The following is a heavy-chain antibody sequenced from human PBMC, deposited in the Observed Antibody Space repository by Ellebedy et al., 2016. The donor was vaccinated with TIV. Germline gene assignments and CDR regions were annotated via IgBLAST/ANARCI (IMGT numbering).Heavy chain of an antibody. CDR2: ISSDGAVS. J-gene: IGHJ4*02. V-gene: IGHV3-30-3*01. CDR3: ARERNSFDF. Sequence: PGGSLRLSCAASGFDFSTFWMTWVRQAPGKGLEWVAHISSDGAVSFYADSMRGHFTISRDSSTNTVFLQVNSLRDDDTAIYYCARERNSFDFWGQGTLVSVSS. CDR1: GFDFSTFW.